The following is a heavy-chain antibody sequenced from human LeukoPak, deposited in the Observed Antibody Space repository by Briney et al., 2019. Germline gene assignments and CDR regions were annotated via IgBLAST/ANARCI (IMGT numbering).Heavy chain of an antibody. CDR1: GFTFSSYA. D-gene: IGHD2-8*02. J-gene: IGHJ4*02. V-gene: IGHV3-30*04. CDR3: AKEGEYSTGYYYFDC. Sequence: PGGSLRLSCAASGFTFSSYAMHWVRQAPGKGLEWVAVISYDGSNKYYADSVKGRFTISRDNSKNTLYLQMSSLRAEDTAVCYCAKEGEYSTGYYYFDCWGQGTLVTVSS. CDR2: ISYDGSNK.